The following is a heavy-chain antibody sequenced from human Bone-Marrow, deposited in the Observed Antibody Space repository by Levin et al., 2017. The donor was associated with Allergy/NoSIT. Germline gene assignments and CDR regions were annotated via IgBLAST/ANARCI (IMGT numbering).Heavy chain of an antibody. CDR2: IYYSGST. V-gene: IGHV4-30-4*01. CDR3: ARDPSYDSSGYYSYGMDG. CDR1: GGSISSGDYY. Sequence: LRLSCTVSGGSISSGDYYWSWIRRPPGKGLEWIGYIYYSGSTYYNPSLKSRVTISVDTSKNQFSLKLSSVTAADTAVYYCARDPSYDSSGYYSYGMDGWGQGTTVTVSS. D-gene: IGHD3-22*01. J-gene: IGHJ6*02.